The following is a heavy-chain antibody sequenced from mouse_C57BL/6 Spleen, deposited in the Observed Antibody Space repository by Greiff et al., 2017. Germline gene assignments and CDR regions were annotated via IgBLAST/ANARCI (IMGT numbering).Heavy chain of an antibody. V-gene: IGHV1-9*01. CDR2: ILPGSGST. CDR1: GYTFTGYW. CDR3: ARRVYYDYDVGYAMDY. D-gene: IGHD2-4*01. J-gene: IGHJ4*01. Sequence: QVQLQQSGAELMKPGASVKLSCKATGYTFTGYWIEWVKQRPGHGLEWIGEILPGSGSTNYNEKFKGKATFTADTSSNTAYMQLSSLTTEDSAIYYCARRVYYDYDVGYAMDYWGQGTSVTVSS.